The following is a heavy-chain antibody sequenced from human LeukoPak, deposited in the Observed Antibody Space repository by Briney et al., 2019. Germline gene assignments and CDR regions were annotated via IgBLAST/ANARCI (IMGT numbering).Heavy chain of an antibody. CDR3: AKDLTSGTPYGMDV. CDR2: IRYDGSNK. D-gene: IGHD1-1*01. J-gene: IGHJ6*02. V-gene: IGHV3-30*02. Sequence: GGSLRLSCAASAFTFSRYGMHWVRQAPGKGLEWVAFIRYDGSNKYYADSVKGRFTISRDNSKNTLYLQMNSLRAEDTAVYYCAKDLTSGTPYGMDVWGQGTTVTVSS. CDR1: AFTFSRYG.